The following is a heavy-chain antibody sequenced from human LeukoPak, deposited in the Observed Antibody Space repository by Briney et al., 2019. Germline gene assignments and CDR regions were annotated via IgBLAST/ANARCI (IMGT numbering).Heavy chain of an antibody. V-gene: IGHV3-7*01. Sequence: GGSLRLSCAASGFTFSSYWMSWVRQAPGKGPEWVANIKQDGGEKYYVDSVEGRFTISRDNAKNSLYLQMNSRRAEDTAVYYCARLAGAVAGWFHYWGQGTLVTVSS. CDR3: ARLAGAVAGWFHY. CDR1: GFTFSSYW. J-gene: IGHJ4*02. D-gene: IGHD6-19*01. CDR2: IKQDGGEK.